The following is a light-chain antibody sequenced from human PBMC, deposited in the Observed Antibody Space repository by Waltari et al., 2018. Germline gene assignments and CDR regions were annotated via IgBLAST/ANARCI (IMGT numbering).Light chain of an antibody. J-gene: IGKJ3*01. CDR3: HQYYTTPFT. CDR2: WAS. V-gene: IGKV4-1*01. Sequence: DIVMSQSPDSLAVSLGGRATIQCRSSQSLSYRYKNRNYLAWYQQRPGQPPKLIIYWASLRESGVPDRFSGSGSGTDFTLTISSLQAEDVAIYYCHQYYTTPFTFGPGTTVDIK. CDR1: QSLSYRYKNRNY.